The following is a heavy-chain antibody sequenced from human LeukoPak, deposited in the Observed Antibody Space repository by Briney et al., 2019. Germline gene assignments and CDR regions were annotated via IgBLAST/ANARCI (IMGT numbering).Heavy chain of an antibody. J-gene: IGHJ6*02. Sequence: PGGSLSLSCAASGFIFSSYGMHWVRQAPGKGLEWVAVIYYDGSNEYYADSVRGRFTISRDNSKNTLFLQMNSLRAEDTAVYYCARDTFYSTGAYGLDVWGQGTTVTVSS. CDR1: GFIFSSYG. V-gene: IGHV3-33*01. D-gene: IGHD2-8*02. CDR3: ARDTFYSTGAYGLDV. CDR2: IYYDGSNE.